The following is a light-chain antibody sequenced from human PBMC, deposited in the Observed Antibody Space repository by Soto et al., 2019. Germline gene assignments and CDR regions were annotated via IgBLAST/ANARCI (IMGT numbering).Light chain of an antibody. CDR3: QQYNGYSRT. J-gene: IGKJ1*01. V-gene: IGKV1-5*03. Sequence: DIQMTQSPSTLSASIGDRVTITCRASQSIGTWLAWYQQKPGKAPNLLIYKASDLESGVPSRFSGSGSGTEFTLTISSLQPDDCATYYCQQYNGYSRTFRPGTKVEIK. CDR2: KAS. CDR1: QSIGTW.